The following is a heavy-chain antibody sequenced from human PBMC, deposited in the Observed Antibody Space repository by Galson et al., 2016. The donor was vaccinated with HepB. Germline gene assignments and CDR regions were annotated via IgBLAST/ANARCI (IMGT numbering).Heavy chain of an antibody. D-gene: IGHD1-7*01. CDR3: AKDLSYWNSPFFDY. CDR1: GFTFSSYA. V-gene: IGHV3-23*01. CDR2: LSGSGGDT. Sequence: SLRLSCAASGFTFSSYAMAWVRQAPGKGLEWASSLSGSGGDTYYADSVKGRFTISRDNSKNTLYLQVNSLRAEDTAVYYCAKDLSYWNSPFFDYWGQGTLVTVSS. J-gene: IGHJ4*02.